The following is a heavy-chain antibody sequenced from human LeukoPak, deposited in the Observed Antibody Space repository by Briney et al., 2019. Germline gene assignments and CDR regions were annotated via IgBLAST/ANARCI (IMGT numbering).Heavy chain of an antibody. J-gene: IGHJ4*02. Sequence: SETLSVTCAVSSGSINSGGYSWSWIRQPPGKGLEYLAYISHSGSTYYNSSLKTRVTVSKDRSKNQFSLKLSSVTAADTAVYYCARLFDSSGYYHFDYWGQGILVTVSS. CDR1: SGSINSGGYS. V-gene: IGHV4-30-2*01. CDR3: ARLFDSSGYYHFDY. CDR2: ISHSGST. D-gene: IGHD3-22*01.